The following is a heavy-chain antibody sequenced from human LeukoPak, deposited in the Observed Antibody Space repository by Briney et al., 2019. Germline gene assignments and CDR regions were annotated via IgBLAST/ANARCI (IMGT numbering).Heavy chain of an antibody. CDR1: GITLSDYY. CDR2: LNFSGRVR. J-gene: IGHJ3*02. CDR3: TSLHYYASAI. Sequence: GGTLRLSCAASGITLSDYYKNWIRQAPGKGLEWVSHLNFSGRVRSYTDSAKDRFTNYRDNAKYSMSLEMNSLRAEDTAVYYCTSLHYYASAIWGRGTMVTVSS. V-gene: IGHV3-11*01. D-gene: IGHD2-21*01.